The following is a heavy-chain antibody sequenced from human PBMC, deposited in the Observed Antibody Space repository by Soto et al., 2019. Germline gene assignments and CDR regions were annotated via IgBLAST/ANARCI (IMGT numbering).Heavy chain of an antibody. CDR2: ISSAGSNR. Sequence: VGSLRLSCAASGFTFNTYAIPWVRQAPGKGLEWLALISSAGSNRYYADSVMGRFAISRDNSKSTSYLQMNSLRTEDTAVYFCAREAESVVGASYYYFYGMDVWGQGTTVTVSS. CDR3: AREAESVVGASYYYFYGMDV. D-gene: IGHD1-26*01. CDR1: GFTFNTYA. V-gene: IGHV3-30*09. J-gene: IGHJ6*02.